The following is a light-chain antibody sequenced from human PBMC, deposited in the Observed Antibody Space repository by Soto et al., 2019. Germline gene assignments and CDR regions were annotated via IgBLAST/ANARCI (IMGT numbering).Light chain of an antibody. V-gene: IGKV3-11*01. CDR3: QQRTNWPLT. CDR1: QNVDTN. CDR2: DAS. Sequence: EIILTQSPATLSVSPGERVTLSCRATQNVDTNLAWYQQKPGQPPRLLIHDASNRATGVPARFSGSGSGTDFTLTISSLEPEDFAIYYCQQRTNWPLTFGGGTKVDIK. J-gene: IGKJ4*01.